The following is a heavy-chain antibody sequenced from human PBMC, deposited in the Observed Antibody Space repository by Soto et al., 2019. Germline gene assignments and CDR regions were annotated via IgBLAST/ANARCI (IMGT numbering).Heavy chain of an antibody. D-gene: IGHD6-13*01. CDR3: ARRIAAAGTFGYYYYGMDV. Sequence: GGSLRLSCAASGFTFSSYAMHWVRQAPGKGLEWVAVISYDGSNKYYADSVKGRFTISRDNSKNTLYLQMNSLRAEDTAVYYCARRIAAAGTFGYYYYGMDVWGQGTTVTVSS. CDR2: ISYDGSNK. V-gene: IGHV3-30-3*01. J-gene: IGHJ6*02. CDR1: GFTFSSYA.